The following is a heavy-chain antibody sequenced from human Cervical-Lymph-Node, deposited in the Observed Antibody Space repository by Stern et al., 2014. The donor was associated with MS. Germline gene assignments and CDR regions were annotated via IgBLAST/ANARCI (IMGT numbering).Heavy chain of an antibody. J-gene: IGHJ6*02. D-gene: IGHD4-17*01. CDR1: GRTFRRDW. CDR2: INTDGNIT. CDR3: TTLPFTVTTASYTYGMDV. V-gene: IGHV3-74*03. Sequence: EVQLVESGGGLVQPGGSLRLSCVASGRTFRRDWMHWVRQAPGKGLVWVSRINTDGNITKYADYVKGRFTISSDNAKNTVDLQLNSLRADDTAVYYCTTLPFTVTTASYTYGMDVWGQGTTVTVSS.